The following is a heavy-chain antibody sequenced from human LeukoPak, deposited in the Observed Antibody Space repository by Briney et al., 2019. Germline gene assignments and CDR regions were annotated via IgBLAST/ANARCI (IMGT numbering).Heavy chain of an antibody. Sequence: SETLSLTCTVSGVSISSYYWSWIRHPAGKGLEWIGRIYASGDIYYNPSLESRVTMSVDTSKNQFSLKVTSMTAADTAVYYCARRQLAAGGRGYFFDYWGQGTLVTVSS. CDR2: IYASGDI. D-gene: IGHD6-13*01. V-gene: IGHV4-4*07. J-gene: IGHJ4*02. CDR1: GVSISSYY. CDR3: ARRQLAAGGRGYFFDY.